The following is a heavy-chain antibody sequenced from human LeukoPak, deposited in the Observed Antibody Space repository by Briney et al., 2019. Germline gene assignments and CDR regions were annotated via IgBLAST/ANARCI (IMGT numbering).Heavy chain of an antibody. CDR3: ARSYYGSGSYPDY. Sequence: GGSLRLSCAASGFTFSSYAMSWVRQAPGKGLEWVSAISGSGGSTYYADSVKGRFTTSRDNSKNTLYLQMNSLRAEDTAVYYCARSYYGSGSYPDYWGQGTLVTVSS. CDR2: ISGSGGST. CDR1: GFTFSSYA. J-gene: IGHJ4*02. V-gene: IGHV3-23*01. D-gene: IGHD3-10*01.